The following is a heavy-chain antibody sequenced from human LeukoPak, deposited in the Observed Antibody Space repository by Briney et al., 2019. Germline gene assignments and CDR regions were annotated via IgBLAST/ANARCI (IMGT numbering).Heavy chain of an antibody. CDR1: GFTFNIYW. V-gene: IGHV3-7*01. J-gene: IGHJ3*02. CDR3: ASSPLRYYDFWTSAFDI. D-gene: IGHD3-3*01. CDR2: INQDGSEK. Sequence: GGSLRLSCAASGFTFNIYWMTWVRQAPGKGLEWVANINQDGSEKNYVDSVKGRFTISRDNAKNSLYLQMNSLRAEDTAVYYCASSPLRYYDFWTSAFDIWGQGTMVTVSS.